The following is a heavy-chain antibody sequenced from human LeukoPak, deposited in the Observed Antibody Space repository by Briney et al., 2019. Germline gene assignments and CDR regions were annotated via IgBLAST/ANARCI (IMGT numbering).Heavy chain of an antibody. Sequence: GGSLRLSCAASGFTFSTYTMNWVRQAPGKGLEWVSSIPSSSSYIYYADSVKGRFAISRDNAKNTLYLQMNSLRAEDTAVYYCARGPSGYHNTGGQGTLVTVSS. V-gene: IGHV3-21*01. CDR1: GFTFSTYT. CDR2: IPSSSSYI. CDR3: ARGPSGYHNT. J-gene: IGHJ4*02. D-gene: IGHD5-12*01.